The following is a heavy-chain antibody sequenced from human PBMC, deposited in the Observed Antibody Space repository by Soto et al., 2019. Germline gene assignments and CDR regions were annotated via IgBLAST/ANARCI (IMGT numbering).Heavy chain of an antibody. J-gene: IGHJ4*02. CDR3: ARVLTGRESF. Sequence: LRLSCEASGFNFTSYAMHWVRQAPGKGPEYVSSITTTGRSTYYADSVKCRITISRDNFKNMLYLQMNSLILVDTAVYFCARVLTGRESFWGQGTQVTVSS. D-gene: IGHD3-10*01. CDR2: ITTTGRST. CDR1: GFNFTSYA. V-gene: IGHV3-64*04.